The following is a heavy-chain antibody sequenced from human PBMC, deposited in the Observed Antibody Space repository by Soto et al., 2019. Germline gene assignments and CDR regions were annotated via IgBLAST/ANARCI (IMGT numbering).Heavy chain of an antibody. V-gene: IGHV3-7*03. Sequence: GGSLRLSCAASGFTFSSYWMSWVRQAPGKGLEWVANTKQDVSEKYYVDSVKGRFTISRDNAKNSLYLQMNSLRAEYTAVYYCARDKTGDDAFDIWGQGTMVTVSS. CDR1: GFTFSSYW. CDR2: TKQDVSEK. J-gene: IGHJ3*02. D-gene: IGHD7-27*01. CDR3: ARDKTGDDAFDI.